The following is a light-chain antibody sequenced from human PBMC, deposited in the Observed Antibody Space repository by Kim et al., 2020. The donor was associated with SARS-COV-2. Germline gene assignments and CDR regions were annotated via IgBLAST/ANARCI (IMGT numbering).Light chain of an antibody. CDR2: DVS. J-gene: IGKJ5*01. CDR1: ESVGNY. CDR3: QRRSDWLTT. Sequence: EVVLTQSPATLSVSPGERASLSCRASESVGNYLAWYQQKPGQSPRLLMYDVSNRATGIPARFSGSGSGTDFTLIISSLEPGDVAIYYCQRRSDWLTTFGQGTRLE. V-gene: IGKV3-11*01.